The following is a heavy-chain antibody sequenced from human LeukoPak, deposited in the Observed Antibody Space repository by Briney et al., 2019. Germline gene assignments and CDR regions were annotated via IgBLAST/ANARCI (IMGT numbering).Heavy chain of an antibody. J-gene: IGHJ4*02. CDR1: GFTFGDYA. V-gene: IGHV3-49*04. Sequence: GGSLRLSCTASGFTFGDYAMSWVRQAPGKGLEWVGFIRSKAYGGTTEYAASVKGRFTISRDDSKSIAYLQMNSLKTEDTAAYYCTRERDGLDYWGQGTLVTVSS. D-gene: IGHD5-24*01. CDR3: TRERDGLDY. CDR2: IRSKAYGGTT.